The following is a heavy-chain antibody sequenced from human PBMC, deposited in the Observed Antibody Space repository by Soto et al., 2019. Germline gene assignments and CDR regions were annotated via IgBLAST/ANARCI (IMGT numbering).Heavy chain of an antibody. J-gene: IGHJ6*04. Sequence: EVQLVESGGGLVQPGGSLRLSCTASGFAVRHNYMTWVRQAPGKGLEWVSLIYSGGDTAYADSVKGRFTISRHTSQNTLYLQMNSLIAEDTAVYYCARKTDSIPSGGDVWGKGTAVTVSS. CDR2: IYSGGDT. D-gene: IGHD3-10*01. CDR3: ARKTDSIPSGGDV. V-gene: IGHV3-53*04. CDR1: GFAVRHNY.